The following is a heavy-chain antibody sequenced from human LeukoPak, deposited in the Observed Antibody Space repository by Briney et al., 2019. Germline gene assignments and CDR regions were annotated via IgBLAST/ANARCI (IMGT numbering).Heavy chain of an antibody. CDR1: GGTFSSYT. CDR2: IIPIFGTA. J-gene: IGHJ4*02. D-gene: IGHD3-10*01. V-gene: IGHV1-69*05. CDR3: AREKYYGSGGIDY. Sequence: SVKVSCEASGGTFSSYTISWVRQAPGQGLEWMGRIIPIFGTANYAQKFQGRVTITTDESTSTAYMELSSLRSEDTAVYYCAREKYYGSGGIDYWGQGTLVTVSS.